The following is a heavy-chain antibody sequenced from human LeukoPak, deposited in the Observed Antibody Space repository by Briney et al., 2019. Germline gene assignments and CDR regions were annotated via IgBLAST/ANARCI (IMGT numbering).Heavy chain of an antibody. CDR3: ARDSSRYDLTYFDY. V-gene: IGHV1-18*01. CDR1: GYTFTSYG. CDR2: SSAYNGNT. Sequence: GASVKVSCKASGYTFTSYGISWVRQAPGQGLEWMGWSSAYNGNTNYAQKLQGRVTMTTDTSTSTAYMELRSLRSDDTAVYYCARDSSRYDLTYFDYWGQGTLVTVSS. J-gene: IGHJ4*02. D-gene: IGHD1-1*01.